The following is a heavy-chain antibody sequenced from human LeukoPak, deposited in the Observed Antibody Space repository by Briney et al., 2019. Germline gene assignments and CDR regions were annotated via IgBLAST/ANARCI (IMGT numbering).Heavy chain of an antibody. CDR3: ARGVAAGGIFDY. CDR2: IKEDGSEK. J-gene: IGHJ4*02. D-gene: IGHD6-13*01. CDR1: GFTFSNYW. Sequence: GGSLRLSCAASGFTFSNYWMSWVRQAPGKGLEWVANIKEDGSEKYYVDSVKGRFTISRDNAKNSLYLQMNSLRAEDTAVYYCARGVAAGGIFDYWGQGTLVTVSS. V-gene: IGHV3-7*01.